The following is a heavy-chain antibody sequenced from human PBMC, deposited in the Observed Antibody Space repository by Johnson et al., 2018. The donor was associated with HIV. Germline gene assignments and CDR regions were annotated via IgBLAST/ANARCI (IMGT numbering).Heavy chain of an antibody. J-gene: IGHJ3*02. CDR3: AKIGQWRERLDAFDI. CDR1: GLTFSSYG. Sequence: QVQLVESGGGVVQPGRSLRLSCAASGLTFSSYGMHWVRQAPGKGLEWVAVIWYDGSNKYYADSMKGRFTISRDNSKNTLYLQMSSLRPEDTAVYYCAKIGQWRERLDAFDIWGQGTMVTVSS. D-gene: IGHD6-19*01. CDR2: IWYDGSNK. V-gene: IGHV3-33*06.